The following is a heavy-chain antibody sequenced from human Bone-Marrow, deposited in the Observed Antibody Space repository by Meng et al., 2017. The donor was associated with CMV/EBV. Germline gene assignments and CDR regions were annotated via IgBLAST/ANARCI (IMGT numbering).Heavy chain of an antibody. Sequence: GSLRLSCAVSGASISSYYWNWIRQPPGKGLEWIGYIHYSGGTNYNPALKSRVTISVDTSNNQFSLKLSSVTAADTAVYYCARGVRQWLADGFDPWGQGPLVTVSS. D-gene: IGHD6-19*01. CDR3: ARGVRQWLADGFDP. CDR1: GASISSYY. CDR2: IHYSGGT. J-gene: IGHJ5*02. V-gene: IGHV4-59*12.